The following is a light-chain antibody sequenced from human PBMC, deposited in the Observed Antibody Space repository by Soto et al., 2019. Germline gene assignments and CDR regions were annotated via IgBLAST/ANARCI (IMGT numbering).Light chain of an antibody. CDR2: DAS. J-gene: IGKJ2*01. CDR3: QQRSNWPPMYT. Sequence: EIVLTQSPATLSLSPGERATLSCRASQSVSSYLAWYQQKPGQAPRLLIYDASNRATGIPARFSGSGSGTDFTLTTSSLVPEDFAVYYCQQRSNWPPMYTFGQGTKLDIK. V-gene: IGKV3-11*01. CDR1: QSVSSY.